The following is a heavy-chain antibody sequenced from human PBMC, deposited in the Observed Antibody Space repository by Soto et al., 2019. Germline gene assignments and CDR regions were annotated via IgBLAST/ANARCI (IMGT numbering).Heavy chain of an antibody. CDR2: INPSGGST. CDR3: ARDRGYSYGDVGFDY. CDR1: GYTFTSYY. V-gene: IGHV1-46*01. D-gene: IGHD5-18*01. J-gene: IGHJ4*02. Sequence: ASGKVSSKASGYTFTSYYMHCVRRAPGQVLEWMGIINPSGGSTSYAQKFQGRVTMTRDTSTSTVYMELSSLRSEDTAVYYCARDRGYSYGDVGFDYWGQGTLVTVSS.